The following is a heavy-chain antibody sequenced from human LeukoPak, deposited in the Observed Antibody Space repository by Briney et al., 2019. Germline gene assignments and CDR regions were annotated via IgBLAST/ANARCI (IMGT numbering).Heavy chain of an antibody. Sequence: TGGSLRLSCAASGFMFSSNAMNWVRQAPGKGLEWASVISGSGASTYYADSVKGRFSISRDNSKNTLYLQMNSLRAGDTAVYYCAKARYGDGRGVDYWGQGTLVTVSS. V-gene: IGHV3-23*01. D-gene: IGHD4-17*01. CDR1: GFMFSSNA. CDR3: AKARYGDGRGVDY. CDR2: ISGSGAST. J-gene: IGHJ4*02.